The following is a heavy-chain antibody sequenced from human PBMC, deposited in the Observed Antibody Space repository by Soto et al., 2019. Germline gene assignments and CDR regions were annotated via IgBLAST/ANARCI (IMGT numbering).Heavy chain of an antibody. D-gene: IGHD3-10*01. CDR3: ASRYGSGYPAFDY. J-gene: IGHJ4*02. CDR1: GDTFNFYS. V-gene: IGHV1-69*02. Sequence: QVQLVQSGAEVKRPGSSVKVSCKASGDTFNFYSINWVRQAPGVGLEWVGRVNPILSMSNYAQRFQGRVTMTADTSTSTAYMARRSLRSADTAIYYFASRYGSGYPAFDYWGQGALVTVSS. CDR2: VNPILSMS.